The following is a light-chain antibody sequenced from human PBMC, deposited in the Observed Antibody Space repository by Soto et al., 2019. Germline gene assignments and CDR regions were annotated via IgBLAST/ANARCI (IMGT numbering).Light chain of an antibody. CDR2: GAS. V-gene: IGKV3-20*01. CDR1: RSVSSRY. CDR3: HQYGYSPNT. Sequence: EIVLTQSPGTLSLPPGERATLSCRASRSVSSRYLAWYQQKPGQAPRLLIYGASSRATGIPDRFSGSGSGTDFTLTITGLEPEDFAVYHCHQYGYSPNTFGQGTKLEIK. J-gene: IGKJ2*01.